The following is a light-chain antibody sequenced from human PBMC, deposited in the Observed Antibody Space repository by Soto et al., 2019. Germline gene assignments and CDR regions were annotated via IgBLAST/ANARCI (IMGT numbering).Light chain of an antibody. J-gene: IGLJ3*02. CDR2: DNN. CDR1: SSNIGAGYD. V-gene: IGLV1-40*01. Sequence: QSVLTQPPSVSGAPGQRVTISCTGSSSNIGAGYDVHWYQQLPGTAPKLLIYDNNDRPSGVPDRFSGSKSGTSASLAITGLQAEEEAEYYCQSYDSSLSGSWVFGGGTKLTVL. CDR3: QSYDSSLSGSWV.